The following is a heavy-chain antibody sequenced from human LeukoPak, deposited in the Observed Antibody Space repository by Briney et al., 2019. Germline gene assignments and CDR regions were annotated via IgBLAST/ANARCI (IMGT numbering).Heavy chain of an antibody. D-gene: IGHD3-22*01. J-gene: IGHJ4*02. CDR2: IRYDGSNK. CDR1: GFTFSSYG. Sequence: GGSLRLSCAASGFTFSSYGMHWVRQAPGKGLEWVAFIRYDGSNKYYADSVKGRFTISRDNSKNTLYLQMNSLRAEDTAVYYCANYDTSDYEYYFDYWGQGTLVTVSS. CDR3: ANYDTSDYEYYFDY. V-gene: IGHV3-30*02.